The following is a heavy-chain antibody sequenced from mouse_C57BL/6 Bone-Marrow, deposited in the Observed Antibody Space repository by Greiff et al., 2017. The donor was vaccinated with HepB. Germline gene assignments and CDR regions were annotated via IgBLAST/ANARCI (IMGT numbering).Heavy chain of an antibody. V-gene: IGHV1-81*01. CDR1: GYTFTSYG. Sequence: QVQLQQSGAELARPGASVKLSCKASGYTFTSYGISWVKQRTGQGLEWIGEIYPRSGNTYYNEKFKGKATLTADKSSSTAYMELRSLTSEDSAVYFCARKGYYYGSSPPFAYWGQGTLVTVSA. D-gene: IGHD1-1*01. CDR3: ARKGYYYGSSPPFAY. CDR2: IYPRSGNT. J-gene: IGHJ3*01.